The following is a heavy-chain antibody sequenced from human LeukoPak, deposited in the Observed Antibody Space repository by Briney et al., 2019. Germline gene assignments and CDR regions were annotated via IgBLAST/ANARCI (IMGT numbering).Heavy chain of an antibody. Sequence: SETLSLTCTVSGGSISSYYWSWIRQPPGKGLECIGYIYNSGITNYNPSLKSRVTISVDTSKNQFSLKLSSVTAADTAVYYCARGGYGSGWANFDYWGQGTLVTVSS. CDR1: GGSISSYY. J-gene: IGHJ4*02. CDR3: ARGGYGSGWANFDY. CDR2: IYNSGIT. D-gene: IGHD6-19*01. V-gene: IGHV4-59*12.